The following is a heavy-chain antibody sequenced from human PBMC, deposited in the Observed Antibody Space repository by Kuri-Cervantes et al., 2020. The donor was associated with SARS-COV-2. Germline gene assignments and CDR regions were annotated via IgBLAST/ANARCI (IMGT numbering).Heavy chain of an antibody. CDR1: GFTFSSYA. CDR3: TTDSFEDSTIFGVVNYRAFDI. CDR2: ISGSGGST. Sequence: GESLKISCAASGFTFSSYAMSWVRQAPGKGLEWVSAISGSGGSTYYADSVKGRFTISRDDSKNTLYLQMNSLKTEDTAVYYCTTDSFEDSTIFGVVNYRAFDIWGQGTMVTVSS. V-gene: IGHV3-23*01. J-gene: IGHJ3*02. D-gene: IGHD3-3*01.